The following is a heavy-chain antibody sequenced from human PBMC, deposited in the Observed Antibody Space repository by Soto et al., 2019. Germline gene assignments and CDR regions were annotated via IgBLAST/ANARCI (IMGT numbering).Heavy chain of an antibody. CDR2: ISSGSSFI. CDR3: ARDGWDPSCEY. D-gene: IGHD1-26*01. V-gene: IGHV3-21*02. CDR1: GFTFSSHT. Sequence: EVQLVESGGGLVEPGGSLRLSCAASGFTFSSHTINWVRLTPGQGLEWVSSISSGSSFIYHADSVKGRFTISRDDAKNSVYLQMNSLRVEYTGLYYCARDGWDPSCEYWGPGPPVTVSS. J-gene: IGHJ4*02.